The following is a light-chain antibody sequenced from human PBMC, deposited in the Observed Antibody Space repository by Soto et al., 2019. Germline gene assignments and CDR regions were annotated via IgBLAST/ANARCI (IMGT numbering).Light chain of an antibody. Sequence: DIQMTQSPPSVSASVGDRVTITCRASQDVGKWLAWYQQKPGKAPQLLIYKASSLESAVPSRFSGDGSGTEFTLTISRLEPEDFAVYYCQQYGSSGTFGQGTKVDI. V-gene: IGKV1-12*01. CDR3: QQYGSSGT. CDR2: KAS. CDR1: QDVGKW. J-gene: IGKJ1*01.